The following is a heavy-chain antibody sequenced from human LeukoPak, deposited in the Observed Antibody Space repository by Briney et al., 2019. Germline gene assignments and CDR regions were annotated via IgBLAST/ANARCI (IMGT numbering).Heavy chain of an antibody. CDR2: FSSSSSYI. CDR1: GFTFSSYS. J-gene: IGHJ5*02. D-gene: IGHD6-13*01. CDR3: ARDWSVDIAAAATDWFDP. V-gene: IGHV3-21*01. Sequence: PGGSLRLSCAASGFTFSSYSMNWVRQAPGKGLEWVSSFSSSSSYIYYADSVKGRFTISRDNAKNSLYLQMNSLRAEDTAVYYCARDWSVDIAAAATDWFDPWGQGTLVTVSS.